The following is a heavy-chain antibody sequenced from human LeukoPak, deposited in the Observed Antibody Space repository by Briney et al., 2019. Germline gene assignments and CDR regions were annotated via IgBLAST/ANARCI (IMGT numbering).Heavy chain of an antibody. CDR1: GDTFTTYA. D-gene: IGHD2-8*01. J-gene: IGHJ5*02. Sequence: SVKVSCKASGDTFTTYAIIWVRQAPGQGLEWMGGIIPMFDTPNYAQRLQGRVTITADKSTKTAYMELTSLRSEDTAVYYCARAGIPGYCTNVTCSNWLNPWGQGTLVTVSS. CDR2: IIPMFDTP. CDR3: ARAGIPGYCTNVTCSNWLNP. V-gene: IGHV1-69*06.